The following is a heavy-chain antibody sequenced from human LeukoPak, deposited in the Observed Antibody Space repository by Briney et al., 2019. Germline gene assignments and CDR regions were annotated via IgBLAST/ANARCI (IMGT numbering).Heavy chain of an antibody. J-gene: IGHJ6*02. CDR2: IIPIFGTA. CDR1: GGTFSSYA. V-gene: IGHV1-69*05. CDR3: ARGYCSSTSCYFLPSHHYYYGMDV. Sequence: WASVKVSCTASGGTFSSYAISWVRQAPGQGLEWMGGIIPIFGTANYAQKFQGRVTITRDTSASTAYMELSSLRSEDTAVYYCARGYCSSTSCYFLPSHHYYYGMDVWGQGTTVTVSS. D-gene: IGHD2-2*01.